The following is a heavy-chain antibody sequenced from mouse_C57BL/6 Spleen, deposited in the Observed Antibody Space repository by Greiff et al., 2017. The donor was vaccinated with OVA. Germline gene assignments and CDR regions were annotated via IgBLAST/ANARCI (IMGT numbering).Heavy chain of an antibody. CDR2: IDPETGGT. CDR3: TGATVVADWYFDV. J-gene: IGHJ1*03. CDR1: GYTFTDYE. D-gene: IGHD1-1*01. V-gene: IGHV1-15*01. Sequence: QVHVKQSGAELVRPGASVTLSCKASGYTFTDYEMHWVKQTPVHGLEWIGAIDPETGGTAYNQKFKGKAILTADKSSSTAYMELRSLTSEDSAVYYCTGATVVADWYFDVWGTGTTVTVSS.